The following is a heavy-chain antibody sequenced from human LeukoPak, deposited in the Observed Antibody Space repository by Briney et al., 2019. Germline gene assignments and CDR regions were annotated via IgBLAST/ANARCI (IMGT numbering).Heavy chain of an antibody. CDR1: GFTFSSYA. CDR2: ISGSGGST. CDR3: AKDEAWLAAAGTLFDY. J-gene: IGHJ4*02. V-gene: IGHV3-23*01. Sequence: GGSLRLSCAASGFTFSSYAMSWVRQAPGKGLEWVSAISGSGGSTYYADSVKGRFTISRDNSKNTLYLQMNSLRAEDTAVYYCAKDEAWLAAAGTLFDYWGQGTLVTVSS. D-gene: IGHD6-13*01.